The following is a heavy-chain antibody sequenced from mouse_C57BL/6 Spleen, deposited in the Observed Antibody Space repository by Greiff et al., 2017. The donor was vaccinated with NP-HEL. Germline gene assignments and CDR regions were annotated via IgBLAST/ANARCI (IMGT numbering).Heavy chain of an antibody. V-gene: IGHV3-6*01. Sequence: EVQLQESGPGLVKPSQSLSLTCSVTGYSITSGYYWNWIRQFPGNKLEWMGYISYDGSNNYNPSLKNRIPITRDTSKNQFFLKLNSVTTEDTATYYCARDQAYYSNYGDAMDYWGQGTSVTVSS. CDR2: ISYDGSN. D-gene: IGHD2-5*01. CDR3: ARDQAYYSNYGDAMDY. J-gene: IGHJ4*01. CDR1: GYSITSGYY.